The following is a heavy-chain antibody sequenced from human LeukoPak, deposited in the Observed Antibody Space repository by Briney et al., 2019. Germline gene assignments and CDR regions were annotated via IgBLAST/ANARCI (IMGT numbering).Heavy chain of an antibody. D-gene: IGHD3-10*01. Sequence: SVKLSCKASGGTFSSYAISWVRQAPGQGLEWMGRIIPIFGTANYAQKFQGRVTITADKSTSTTYMELSSLRSEDTAVYYCARVGGGESSDYYYYYYMDVWGKGTTVTVSS. CDR1: GGTFSSYA. V-gene: IGHV1-69*06. J-gene: IGHJ6*03. CDR3: ARVGGGESSDYYYYYYMDV. CDR2: IIPIFGTA.